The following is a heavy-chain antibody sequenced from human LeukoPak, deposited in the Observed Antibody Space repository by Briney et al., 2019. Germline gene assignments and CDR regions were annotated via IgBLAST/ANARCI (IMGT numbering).Heavy chain of an antibody. CDR3: ARDLGFDSNWFDP. D-gene: IGHD2-21*01. CDR2: INPNSGGT. J-gene: IGHJ5*02. CDR1: GYTFTGYY. V-gene: IGHV1-2*02. Sequence: ASVKVSCKAPGYTFTGYYMHWVRQAPGQGLEWMGWINPNSGGTNYAQKFQGRVTMTRDTSISTAYMELSRLRSDDTAVYYCARDLGFDSNWFDPWGQGTLVTVSS.